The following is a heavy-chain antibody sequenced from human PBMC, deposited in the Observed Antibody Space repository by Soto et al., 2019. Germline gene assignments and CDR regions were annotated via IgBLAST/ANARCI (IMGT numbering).Heavy chain of an antibody. CDR2: INAGNGNT. Sequence: ASVKVSCKASGYTFTSYAMHWVRQAPGQRLEWMGWINAGNGNTKYSQKFQGRVTITRDTSASTAYMELSSLRSEDAAVYYCASLSGYAIWSGYRSLGPLNAFGFCGQGTMVTVSS. CDR1: GYTFTSYA. V-gene: IGHV1-3*01. D-gene: IGHD3-3*01. CDR3: ASLSGYAIWSGYRSLGPLNAFGF. J-gene: IGHJ3*01.